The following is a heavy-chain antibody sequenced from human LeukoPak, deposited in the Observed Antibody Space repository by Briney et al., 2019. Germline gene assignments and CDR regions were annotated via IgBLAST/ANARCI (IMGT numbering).Heavy chain of an antibody. CDR1: GLTFSSYA. Sequence: GASLRLSCAASGLTFSSYAMSWVRQAPGKGLEWVSAISGSGGSTYYADSVKGRFTISRDNSKNTLYLQMNSLRAEDTAVYYYAKDRTSYYDFWSGYYPGGFDYWGQGTLVTVSS. D-gene: IGHD3-3*01. CDR3: AKDRTSYYDFWSGYYPGGFDY. CDR2: ISGSGGST. J-gene: IGHJ4*02. V-gene: IGHV3-23*01.